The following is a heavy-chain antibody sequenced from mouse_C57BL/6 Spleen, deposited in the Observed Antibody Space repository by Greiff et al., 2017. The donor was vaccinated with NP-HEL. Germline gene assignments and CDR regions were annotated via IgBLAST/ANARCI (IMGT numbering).Heavy chain of an antibody. CDR1: GFTFSDYY. Sequence: VQLKESEGGLVQPGSSMKLSCTASGFTFSDYYMAWVRQVPEKGLEWVANINYDGSSTYYLDSLKSRFIISRDNAKNILYLQMSSLKSEDTATYYCARDHFYFDYWGQGTTLTVSS. J-gene: IGHJ2*01. CDR2: INYDGSST. V-gene: IGHV5-16*01. CDR3: ARDHFYFDY.